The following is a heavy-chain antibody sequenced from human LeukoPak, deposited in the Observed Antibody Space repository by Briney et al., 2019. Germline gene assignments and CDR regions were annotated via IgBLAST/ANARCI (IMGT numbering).Heavy chain of an antibody. CDR3: AREVYGGNRRGDAFDI. V-gene: IGHV3-48*01. CDR1: GFTFSSYS. D-gene: IGHD4-23*01. Sequence: GGSLRLSCAASGFTFSSYSMNWVRQAPGKGLEWVSYISSSSSTIYYADSVKGRFTISRDNAKNSLYLQMNSLRAEDTAVYYCAREVYGGNRRGDAFDIWGQGTMVTVSS. J-gene: IGHJ3*02. CDR2: ISSSSSTI.